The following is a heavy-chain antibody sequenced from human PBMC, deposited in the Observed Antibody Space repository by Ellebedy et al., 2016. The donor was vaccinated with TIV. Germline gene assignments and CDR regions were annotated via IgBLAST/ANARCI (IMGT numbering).Heavy chain of an antibody. J-gene: IGHJ2*01. Sequence: SETLSLTCAISGDSVSSNSGAWNWVRQSSSRGLEWLGRTYYRSKWYNDYAVSVKSRITINPDTSKNQFSLQLNSVTPEDTAVYYCARELGRGWYFDLWGRGTLVTVSS. V-gene: IGHV6-1*01. CDR2: TYYRSKWYN. D-gene: IGHD7-27*01. CDR1: GDSVSSNSGA. CDR3: ARELGRGWYFDL.